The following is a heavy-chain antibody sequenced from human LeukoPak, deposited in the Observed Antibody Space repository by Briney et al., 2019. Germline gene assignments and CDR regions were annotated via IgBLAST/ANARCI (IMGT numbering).Heavy chain of an antibody. D-gene: IGHD3-22*01. J-gene: IGHJ5*02. Sequence: GESLKISCKGSGYSFTSYWIGWVRQMPGKGLEWMGIIYPGDSDTRYSPSFQGQVTISADKSISTAYLQWSSLKAPDTAMYYCARQYYYDSSGYYYNWFDPWGQGTLVTVSS. CDR1: GYSFTSYW. CDR2: IYPGDSDT. V-gene: IGHV5-51*01. CDR3: ARQYYYDSSGYYYNWFDP.